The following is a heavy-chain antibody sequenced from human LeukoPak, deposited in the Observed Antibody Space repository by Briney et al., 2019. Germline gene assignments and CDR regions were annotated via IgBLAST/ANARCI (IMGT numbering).Heavy chain of an antibody. CDR1: AFTFSTCA. J-gene: IGHJ4*02. V-gene: IGHV3-30*18. CDR2: ISYDGSNK. CDR3: AKEPGVAAAGKAYFDY. Sequence: PGGSLRLSCAASAFTFSTCAMHWVRQAPGKGLEWVAVISYDGSNKYYADSVKGRFTISRDNSKNTLYLQMNSLRAEDTAVYYCAKEPGVAAAGKAYFDYWGQGTLVTVSS. D-gene: IGHD6-13*01.